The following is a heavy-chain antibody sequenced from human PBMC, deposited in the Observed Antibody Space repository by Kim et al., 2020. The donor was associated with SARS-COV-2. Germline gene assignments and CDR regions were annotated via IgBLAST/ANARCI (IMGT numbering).Heavy chain of an antibody. D-gene: IGHD6-13*01. J-gene: IGHJ6*02. V-gene: IGHV1-69*13. Sequence: SVKVSCKASGGTFSSYAISWVRQAPGQGLEWMGGIIPIFGTANYAQKFQGRVTITADESTRTAYMELSSLRSEDTAVYYCARVRGVNPGIAALSYYYYYGMDVWGQGTTVTVSS. CDR1: GGTFSSYA. CDR2: IIPIFGTA. CDR3: ARVRGVNPGIAALSYYYYYGMDV.